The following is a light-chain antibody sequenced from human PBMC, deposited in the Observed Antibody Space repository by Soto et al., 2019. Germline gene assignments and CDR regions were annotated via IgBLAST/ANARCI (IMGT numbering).Light chain of an antibody. J-gene: IGKJ4*01. CDR1: QSVSSSY. CDR2: GAS. Sequence: EIVLMQSPGTLSLSPGERATLSCRASQSVSSSYLAWYQQKPGQAPRLLIYGASSRATGIPDRFSGSGSGTDFTLTISRLEPEDFAVYYCHQYGSSPLTFGGGTKVEIK. V-gene: IGKV3-20*01. CDR3: HQYGSSPLT.